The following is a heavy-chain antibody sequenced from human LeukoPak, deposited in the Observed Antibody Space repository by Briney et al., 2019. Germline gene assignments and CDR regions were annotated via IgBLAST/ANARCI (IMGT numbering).Heavy chain of an antibody. CDR1: GYTFTGYY. V-gene: IGHV1-2*06. J-gene: IGHJ4*02. Sequence: ASVRVSCKASGYTFTGYYMHWVRQAPGQGLEWMGRINPNSGGTNYAQKFQGRVTMTRDTSISTAYMELSRLRSDDTAVYYCARDPSPGYSDYWGQGILVTVSS. CDR3: ARDPSPGYSDY. CDR2: INPNSGGT.